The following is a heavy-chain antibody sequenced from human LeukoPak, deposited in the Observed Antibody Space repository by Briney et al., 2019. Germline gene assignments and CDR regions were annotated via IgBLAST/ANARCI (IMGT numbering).Heavy chain of an antibody. CDR2: IYPGDSDT. J-gene: IGHJ3*02. CDR1: GYSFTSYW. V-gene: IGHV5-51*01. CDR3: ARLTGSKAFDI. D-gene: IGHD1-14*01. Sequence: GESLKISCKGSGYSFTSYWIGWARQMPGKGLEWMGIIYPGDSDTRYSPSFQGQVTISVDKSITTAYQQWSSLKASDTAMYYCARLTGSKAFDIWGQGTMVTVSS.